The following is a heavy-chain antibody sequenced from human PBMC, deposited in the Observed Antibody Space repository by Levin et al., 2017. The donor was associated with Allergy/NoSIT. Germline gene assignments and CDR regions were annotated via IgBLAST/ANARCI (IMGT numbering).Heavy chain of an antibody. Sequence: SETLSLTCTVSGGSISSYYWSWIRQPPGKGLEWIGYIYYSGSTNYNPSLKSRVTISVDTSKNQFSLKLSSVTAADTAVYYCARGNGYDFWSGYLPLDYWGQGTLVTVSS. CDR3: ARGNGYDFWSGYLPLDY. J-gene: IGHJ4*02. D-gene: IGHD3-3*01. CDR2: IYYSGST. V-gene: IGHV4-59*01. CDR1: GGSISSYY.